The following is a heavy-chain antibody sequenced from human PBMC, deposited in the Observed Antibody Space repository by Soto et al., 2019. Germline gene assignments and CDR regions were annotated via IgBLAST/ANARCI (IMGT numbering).Heavy chain of an antibody. CDR2: ISGTGRVT. V-gene: IGHV3-23*01. J-gene: IGHJ1*01. CDR3: AKDVHYDIVTGIEYFDH. CDR1: GFTFSSYA. D-gene: IGHD3-9*01. Sequence: EVQLLESGGGLVQPGGSLKISCAVSGFTFSSYAMSWVRQAPGKGLEWVSGISGTGRVTNYAESVKGRFTISRANPKNTLYLEMKSLRVEDTAVYYCAKDVHYDIVTGIEYFDHWGQGTLVTVSS.